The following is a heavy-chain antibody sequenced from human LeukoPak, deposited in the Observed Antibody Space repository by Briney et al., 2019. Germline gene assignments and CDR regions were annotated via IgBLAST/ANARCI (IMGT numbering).Heavy chain of an antibody. V-gene: IGHV1-46*01. CDR1: GCTFTSNY. D-gene: IGHD1-26*01. CDR3: ARDGESELLDY. CDR2: INPSGGST. Sequence: RASVKVSCKAFGCTFTSNYMHWVRQAPGQGLEWMGIINPSGGSTSYAQKFQGRVTMTRDTSTSTVYMELSSLRSEDTAVYYCARDGESELLDYWGQGTLVTVSS. J-gene: IGHJ4*02.